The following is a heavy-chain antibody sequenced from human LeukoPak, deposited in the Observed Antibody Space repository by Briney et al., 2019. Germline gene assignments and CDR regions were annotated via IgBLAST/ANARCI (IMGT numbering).Heavy chain of an antibody. Sequence: GGSLRLSCAASGFTVSSNYMSWVRQAPGKGLEWVSVIYSDGSTYYADSVKGRFTTSRDNSKNTLYLQMNSLRAEDTAVYYCAKKEQVVGGSYYGLDVWGQGTTVTVSS. J-gene: IGHJ6*02. CDR1: GFTVSSNY. V-gene: IGHV3-53*01. CDR3: AKKEQVVGGSYYGLDV. D-gene: IGHD6-6*01. CDR2: IYSDGST.